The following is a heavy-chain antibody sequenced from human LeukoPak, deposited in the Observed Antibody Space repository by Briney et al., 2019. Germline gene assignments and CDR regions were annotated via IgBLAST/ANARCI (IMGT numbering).Heavy chain of an antibody. CDR1: GGSISSGDYY. D-gene: IGHD1-1*01. CDR3: ASHTTDEFNPNNWFDP. V-gene: IGHV4-30-4*01. Sequence: SQTLSLTCTVSGGSISSGDYYWSWIRQPPGKGLEWIGYIYYSGSTYYNPSLKSRVTISVDSSKNQFSLKLSSVTAADTAVYCCASHTTDEFNPNNWFDPWGQGTLVTVSS. J-gene: IGHJ5*02. CDR2: IYYSGST.